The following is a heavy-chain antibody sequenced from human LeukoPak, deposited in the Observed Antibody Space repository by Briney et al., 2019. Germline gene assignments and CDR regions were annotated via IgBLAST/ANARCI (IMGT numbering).Heavy chain of an antibody. D-gene: IGHD3-10*01. Sequence: GASVKVSCKASGGAFSSYAISWVRQAPGQGLESMGGIIPIFGTANYAQKFQGRVTITTDESTSTAYMELSSLRSEDTAVYYCARETRGTIYYMDVWGKGTTVTVSS. J-gene: IGHJ6*03. CDR2: IIPIFGTA. CDR3: ARETRGTIYYMDV. V-gene: IGHV1-69*05. CDR1: GGAFSSYA.